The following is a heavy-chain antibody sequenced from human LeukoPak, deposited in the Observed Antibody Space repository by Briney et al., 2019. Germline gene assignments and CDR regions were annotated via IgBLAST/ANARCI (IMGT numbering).Heavy chain of an antibody. J-gene: IGHJ4*02. CDR1: GFTFSSYA. D-gene: IGHD3-10*01. CDR2: ISGSGAST. Sequence: GGSLRLSCAASGFTFSSYAMSWVRQAPGKGLEWVSVISGSGASTYYADSVKGRFTISRDNSENTLYLQMSSLRAEDTAVYYCAKCGSGSNFDYWGQGILVTVSS. CDR3: AKCGSGSNFDY. V-gene: IGHV3-23*01.